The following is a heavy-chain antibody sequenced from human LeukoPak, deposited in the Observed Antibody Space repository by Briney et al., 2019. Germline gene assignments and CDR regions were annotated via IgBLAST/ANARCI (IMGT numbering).Heavy chain of an antibody. CDR2: IYYSGST. CDR1: GGSISSGGYS. CDR3: ARVSCSSTSCPRRDALDV. J-gene: IGHJ3*01. Sequence: SQTLSLTRTVSGGSISSGGYSWSWIRQHPGKGLEWIGYIYYSGSTYYNPSLKSRVTISVDTSKNQFSLKLSSVTAADTAVYYCARVSCSSTSCPRRDALDVWGQGTMVTVSS. V-gene: IGHV4-31*03. D-gene: IGHD2-2*01.